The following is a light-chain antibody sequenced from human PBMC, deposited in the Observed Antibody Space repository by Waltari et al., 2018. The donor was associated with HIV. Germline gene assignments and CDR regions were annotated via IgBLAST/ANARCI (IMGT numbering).Light chain of an antibody. V-gene: IGLV2-11*01. CDR2: DVS. J-gene: IGLJ2*01. Sequence: QSVLTQPRSVSGSPGQSVTISCTGTSSDVGGYNYVSWYQQYPGKAPKFMIYDVSKRPSGVPDRFSGSKSGNTASLTISGLQAEDEADYYCCSYAGSYTVFGGGTKLTVL. CDR3: CSYAGSYTV. CDR1: SSDVGGYNY.